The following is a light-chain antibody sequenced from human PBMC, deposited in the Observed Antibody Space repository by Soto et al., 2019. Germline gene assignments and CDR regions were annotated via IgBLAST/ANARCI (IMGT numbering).Light chain of an antibody. J-gene: IGKJ2*01. V-gene: IGKV3-20*01. CDR2: GAS. CDR3: HQSGSSSYT. Sequence: EIVLTQSPGTLSLSPGERATLSCRASQSVSSAYLAWYQQIPGQAPRLLIYGASSRATGIPDRFTGSGSGSDLTITISWTEPGDLAVYYSHQSGSSSYTFGQGSKLEIK. CDR1: QSVSSAY.